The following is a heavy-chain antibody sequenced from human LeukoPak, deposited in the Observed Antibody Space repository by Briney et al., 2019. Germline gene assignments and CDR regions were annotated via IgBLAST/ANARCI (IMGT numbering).Heavy chain of an antibody. CDR3: ARYSYGYGMRSYYYYMDV. Sequence: SETLSLTCAVYGGSFSGYYWSWIRQPPGKGLEWIGEINHSGSTNYNPSLKSRVTISVDTSKNQFSLKLSSVTAADTAVYYCARYSYGYGMRSYYYYMDVWGKGTTVTVSS. D-gene: IGHD5-18*01. J-gene: IGHJ6*03. CDR1: GGSFSGYY. CDR2: INHSGST. V-gene: IGHV4-34*01.